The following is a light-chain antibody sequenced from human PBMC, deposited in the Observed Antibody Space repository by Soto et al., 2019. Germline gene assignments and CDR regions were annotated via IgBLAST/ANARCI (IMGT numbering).Light chain of an antibody. CDR1: QSVTSSY. CDR3: QQYGSSPRS. CDR2: GAS. J-gene: IGKJ2*01. Sequence: EIVLTQSPDTLSLSPGERATLSCRASQSVTSSYLAWYQQKPGQAPRLLIYGASSRATGAPDRFSGGGSGTDFTLTISRLEPEDFVVYYCQQYGSSPRSFGQGTKLEIK. V-gene: IGKV3-20*01.